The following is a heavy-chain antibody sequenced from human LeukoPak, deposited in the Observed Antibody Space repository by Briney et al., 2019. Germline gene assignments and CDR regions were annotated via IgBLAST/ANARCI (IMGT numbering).Heavy chain of an antibody. Sequence: ASVKVSGKVSGYTLTELSTHWVRKAPGKGLEWMGGFDPEDGETIYAQKFQGRVTMTEDTSTDTAYMELSSLRSEDTAVYYCATSVVPAAGPTTQFDYWGQGTLVTVSS. V-gene: IGHV1-24*01. CDR1: GYTLTELS. D-gene: IGHD2-2*01. CDR3: ATSVVPAAGPTTQFDY. CDR2: FDPEDGET. J-gene: IGHJ4*02.